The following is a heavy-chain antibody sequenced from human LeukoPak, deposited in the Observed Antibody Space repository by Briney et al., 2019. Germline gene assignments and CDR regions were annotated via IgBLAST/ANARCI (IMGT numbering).Heavy chain of an antibody. Sequence: PWGSLRLSCAASGFTFSSYGMSWVRQAPGQGLEWVSAISGSGGSTYYADSVKGRFTISRDNSKNTLYLQMNSLRAEDTAVYYCAKDRAPDYGDYRSQFDYWGQGTLVTVSS. CDR2: ISGSGGST. D-gene: IGHD4-17*01. CDR1: GFTFSSYG. J-gene: IGHJ4*02. CDR3: AKDRAPDYGDYRSQFDY. V-gene: IGHV3-23*01.